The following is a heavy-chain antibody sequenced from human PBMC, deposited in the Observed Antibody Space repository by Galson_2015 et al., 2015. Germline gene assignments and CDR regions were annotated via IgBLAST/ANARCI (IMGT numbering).Heavy chain of an antibody. V-gene: IGHV3-30*18. D-gene: IGHD2-21*01. CDR1: GFTFSTYR. CDR2: ISYDGSNK. Sequence: SLRLSCAASGFTFSTYRMHWVRQAPGKGLEWVAVISYDGSNKYYGDSVKGRFTISRDNPKNTLYLQMNSLRPEDTAVYYCAKDFLPGAIPYYYYYGMGVWGLGTTVTVSS. J-gene: IGHJ6*02. CDR3: AKDFLPGAIPYYYYYGMGV.